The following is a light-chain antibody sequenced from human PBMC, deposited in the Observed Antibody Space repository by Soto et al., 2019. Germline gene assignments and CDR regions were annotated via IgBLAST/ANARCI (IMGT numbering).Light chain of an antibody. J-gene: IGKJ2*01. V-gene: IGKV1-39*01. CDR1: QSISNY. CDR2: TAS. CDR3: QQSYRTPYT. Sequence: DIQMTQSPSSLSASVGDRVTITCRTSQSISNYLNWYQQKPGKAPKILINTASSLQSVVPSRFSGSGSGTDFTLTISSLQPEDFATYYCQQSYRTPYTFGQGTKLEIK.